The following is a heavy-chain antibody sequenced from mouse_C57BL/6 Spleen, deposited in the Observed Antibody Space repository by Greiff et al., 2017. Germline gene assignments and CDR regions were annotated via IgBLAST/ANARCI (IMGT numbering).Heavy chain of an antibody. CDR3: ARGDYGSSYEYYYAMDY. CDR1: GFSLTSYG. D-gene: IGHD1-1*01. CDR2: IWSGGST. Sequence: VQLQQSGPGLVQPSQSLSITCTVSGFSLTSYGVHWVRQSPGKGLEWLGVIWSGGSTDYNAAFISRLSISKDNSKSQVYFKMNSLQADDTAIYYGARGDYGSSYEYYYAMDYRGKGTSVTVAS. J-gene: IGHJ4*01. V-gene: IGHV2-2*01.